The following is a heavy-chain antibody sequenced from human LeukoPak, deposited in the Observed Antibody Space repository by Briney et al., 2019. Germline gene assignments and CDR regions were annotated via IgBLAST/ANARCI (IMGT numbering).Heavy chain of an antibody. CDR1: GFCFSGYA. CDR3: AKDGLYFDGSAHIYYFDA. Sequence: AGSLTVSCAVSGFCFSGYARTWVRQAPGKGLEWVANMSYNGDFTYYLDSVKARFTISRDTSKNTLYMQMSNLRGEDTALYYCAKDGLYFDGSAHIYYFDAGGQGALVAVSS. V-gene: IGHV3-23*01. CDR2: MSYNGDFT. D-gene: IGHD3-22*01. J-gene: IGHJ4*02.